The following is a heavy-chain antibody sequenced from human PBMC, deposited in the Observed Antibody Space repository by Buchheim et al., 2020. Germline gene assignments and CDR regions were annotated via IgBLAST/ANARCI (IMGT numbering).Heavy chain of an antibody. CDR2: IWYDGSNK. V-gene: IGHV3-33*01. CDR3: ARDGINYYSSSWSVYYYYMDV. D-gene: IGHD6-13*01. Sequence: QVQLVESGGGVVQPGRSLRLSCAASGFTFSSYGMHWVRQAPGKGLEWVAVIWYDGSNKYYADSVKGRFTISRDNSKNTLYLQMNSLRAEDTAVYYCARDGINYYSSSWSVYYYYMDVWGKGTT. J-gene: IGHJ6*03. CDR1: GFTFSSYG.